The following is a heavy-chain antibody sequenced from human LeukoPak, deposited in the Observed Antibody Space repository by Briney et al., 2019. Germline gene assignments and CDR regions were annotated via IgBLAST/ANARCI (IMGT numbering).Heavy chain of an antibody. CDR2: IYSGGST. D-gene: IGHD2-15*01. CDR3: ARDGLVVRDAFDI. CDR1: GFTVSSNY. J-gene: IGHJ3*02. V-gene: IGHV3-53*01. Sequence: GGSLRLSCAASGFTVSSNYMSWVRQAPGKGLEWVSVIYSGGSTYYADSVKGRFTISRDNSKNTLYLQMNSLRAEDTAVYYCARDGLVVRDAFDIWGQGTMVTVSS.